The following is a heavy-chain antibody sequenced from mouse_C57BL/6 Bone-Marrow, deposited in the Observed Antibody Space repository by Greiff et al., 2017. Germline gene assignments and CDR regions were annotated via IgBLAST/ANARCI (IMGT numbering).Heavy chain of an antibody. D-gene: IGHD2-5*01. V-gene: IGHV1-75*01. CDR2: IFPGSGST. Sequence: VQLQQSGPELVKPGASVKISCKASGYTFTDYYINWVKQRPGQGLEWIGWIFPGSGSTYYNEKFKGKATLTVDKSSSTAYMLLSRLTSEDSAVYFCARSYYSNYGDYWGQGTTLTVSS. CDR3: ARSYYSNYGDY. J-gene: IGHJ2*01. CDR1: GYTFTDYY.